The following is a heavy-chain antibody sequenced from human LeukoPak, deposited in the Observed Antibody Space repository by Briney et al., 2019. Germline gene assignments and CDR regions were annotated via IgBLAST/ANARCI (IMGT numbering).Heavy chain of an antibody. CDR2: LSYDGSNK. J-gene: IGHJ4*02. D-gene: IGHD2-2*02. Sequence: GGSLRLSCAASGFTFSNYGMHWVRQAPGKGLEWVALLSYDGSNKYYADSVKGRFTISRDNSKNTLYLQMNSLRAEDTAVYYCAKERYCSSTSCYMREDYWGQGTLVTVSS. V-gene: IGHV3-30*18. CDR3: AKERYCSSTSCYMREDY. CDR1: GFTFSNYG.